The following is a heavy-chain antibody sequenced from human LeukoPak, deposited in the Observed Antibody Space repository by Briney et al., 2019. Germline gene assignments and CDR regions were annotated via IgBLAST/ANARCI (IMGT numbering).Heavy chain of an antibody. Sequence: GGSLRLSCAASGFTFSNAWMTWVRQAPGKGREWVGSVQSKLDYETKDYAAPVKGRFTISRDDSKNTLYLQMNSLETEDTAFYYCATGVRSAYTPYWGPGTLVTVSS. CDR2: VQSKLDYETK. V-gene: IGHV3-15*01. J-gene: IGHJ4*02. CDR1: GFTFSNAW. D-gene: IGHD2-2*02. CDR3: ATGVRSAYTPY.